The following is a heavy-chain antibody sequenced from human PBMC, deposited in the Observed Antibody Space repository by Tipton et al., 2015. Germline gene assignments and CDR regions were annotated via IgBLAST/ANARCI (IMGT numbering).Heavy chain of an antibody. J-gene: IGHJ6*02. CDR1: GGSVSTSNYY. Sequence: TLSLTCTVSGGSVSTSNYYWGWIRQPPGKGLEWIGSLSYSGKTDYNPPLRSRVAMSMDTSKNQFSLKLSSVIAADTAVYYCARDLEHGMDVWGQGTTVTVSS. CDR2: LSYSGKT. CDR3: ARDLEHGMDV. V-gene: IGHV4-39*07. D-gene: IGHD5-24*01.